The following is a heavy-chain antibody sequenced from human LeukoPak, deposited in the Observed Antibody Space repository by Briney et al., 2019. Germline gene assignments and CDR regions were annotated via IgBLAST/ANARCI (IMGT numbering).Heavy chain of an antibody. V-gene: IGHV3-74*01. CDR1: GFTFSSYW. J-gene: IGHJ4*02. D-gene: IGHD6-6*01. Sequence: WGSLRLSCAASGFTFSSYWMHWVRDVPGKGPGWVSRINGDGSSTSYAHSVKGRFTISRDNAKNTLSLQMNSLRVEDTAVYYCARVLAARPFDYWGQGPLVTVSS. CDR2: INGDGSST. CDR3: ARVLAARPFDY.